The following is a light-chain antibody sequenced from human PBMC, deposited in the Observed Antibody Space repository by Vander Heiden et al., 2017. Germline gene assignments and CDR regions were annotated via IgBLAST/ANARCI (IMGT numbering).Light chain of an antibody. CDR2: AAS. CDR1: QSTSSY. J-gene: IGKJ3*01. CDR3: QQSDSTPIT. Sequence: DIQMTQSPSSLSASVGDRVTITCRASQSTSSYLNWYQQKPGKAPKLLIYAASSLQSGVPSRFSGSGSGTDFTLTISRLQPEAFATYYCQQSDSTPITYGHGTKVDIK. V-gene: IGKV1-39*01.